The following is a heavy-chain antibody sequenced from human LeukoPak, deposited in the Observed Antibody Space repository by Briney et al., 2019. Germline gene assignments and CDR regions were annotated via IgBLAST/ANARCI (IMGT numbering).Heavy chain of an antibody. Sequence: PGGSLRLSCAASGFTFSSYSMNWVRQAPGKGLEWVSSISSTSSYTYYADSVKGRFTISRDNTKNSLYVQMNSLRAEDSAVYYCARVAPEYSSSWPYYYYYMDVWGKGTTVTVSS. J-gene: IGHJ6*03. CDR3: ARVAPEYSSSWPYYYYYMDV. D-gene: IGHD6-13*01. CDR1: GFTFSSYS. CDR2: ISSTSSYT. V-gene: IGHV3-21*01.